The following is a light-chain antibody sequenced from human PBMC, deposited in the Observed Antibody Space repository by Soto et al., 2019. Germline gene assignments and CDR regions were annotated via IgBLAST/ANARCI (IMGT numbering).Light chain of an antibody. Sequence: EIVLTQSPATLSSFPGDRVTLSCRASQYINTRLAWYQHRPGQAPRLLIYQTSLRAAGIPARFSASGSGTDFTLTISDVQPEDFAVYSCHHRSKWPYTFGQGTKLEIK. CDR3: HHRSKWPYT. CDR2: QTS. J-gene: IGKJ2*01. CDR1: QYINTR. V-gene: IGKV3D-11*03.